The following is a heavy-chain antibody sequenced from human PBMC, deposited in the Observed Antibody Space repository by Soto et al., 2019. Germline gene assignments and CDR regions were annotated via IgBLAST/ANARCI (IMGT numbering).Heavy chain of an antibody. CDR3: AKGRATVVSNFDY. J-gene: IGHJ4*02. D-gene: IGHD4-17*01. Sequence: GGCPRLSCAASGFTLSVEALNWGRQVPGKGLEXVAXXWXXGXXXXXAXXVKGRFTISRDNSKNTLYLQMNSLRAEETAVYYCAKGRATVVSNFDYWGQGTLVTVSS. CDR1: GFTLSVEA. V-gene: IGHV3-33*06. CDR2: XWXXGXXX.